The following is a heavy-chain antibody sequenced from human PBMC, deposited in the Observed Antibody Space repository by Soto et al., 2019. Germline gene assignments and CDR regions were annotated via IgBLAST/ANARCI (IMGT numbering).Heavy chain of an antibody. CDR2: ISYDGSNK. CDR1: GFTFSSYG. V-gene: IGHV3-30*18. CDR3: AKDLVGATESEVY. J-gene: IGHJ4*02. Sequence: QVQLVESGGGVVQPGRSLRLSCAASGFTFSSYGMHWVRQAPGKGLEWVAVISYDGSNKYYADSVKGRFTISRYNSKNTRYLQMISLRAEDTAVYYCAKDLVGATESEVYWGQGTLVTVSS. D-gene: IGHD1-26*01.